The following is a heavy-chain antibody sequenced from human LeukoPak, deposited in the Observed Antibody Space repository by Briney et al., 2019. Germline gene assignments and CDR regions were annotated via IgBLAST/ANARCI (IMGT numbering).Heavy chain of an antibody. V-gene: IGHV4-39*07. D-gene: IGHD6-13*01. CDR3: ARGAPVGSSWYSEPYYFDY. Sequence: SETLSLTCSISGGFIVSSTYYWGWIRQPPGKGLEWIGNVFYSGSTSYNPSLKSRVTISVDTSKNQFSLKLSSVTAADTAVYYCARGAPVGSSWYSEPYYFDYWGQGTLVTVSS. J-gene: IGHJ4*02. CDR1: GGFIVSSTYY. CDR2: VFYSGST.